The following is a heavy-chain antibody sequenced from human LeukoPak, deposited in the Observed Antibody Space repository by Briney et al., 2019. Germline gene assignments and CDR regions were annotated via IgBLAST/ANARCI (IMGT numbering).Heavy chain of an antibody. D-gene: IGHD1-1*01. CDR3: ARDQLGAFNS. J-gene: IGHJ4*02. V-gene: IGHV3-7*01. CDR1: GFTFSSYW. Sequence: GGSLRLSCAASGFTFSSYWMSWVRQAPGKGLEWVANIKQDGSEKYYVDPVKGRFTISRDNAKNSLYLQMNNLRAEDTAVYFCARDQLGAFNSWGQGTLVTVSS. CDR2: IKQDGSEK.